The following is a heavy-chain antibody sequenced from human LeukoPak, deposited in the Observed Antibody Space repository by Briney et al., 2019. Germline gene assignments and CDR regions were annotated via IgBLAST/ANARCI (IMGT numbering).Heavy chain of an antibody. Sequence: GGSLRLSCAASGFTFSSYSMNWVRQAPGKGLEWVAVISYDGSNKYYADSVKGRFTISRDNSKNTLYLQMNSLRAEDTAVYYCAKDQAPRVVTATDYWGQGTLVTVSS. CDR1: GFTFSSYS. CDR3: AKDQAPRVVTATDY. CDR2: ISYDGSNK. D-gene: IGHD2-21*02. V-gene: IGHV3-30*18. J-gene: IGHJ4*02.